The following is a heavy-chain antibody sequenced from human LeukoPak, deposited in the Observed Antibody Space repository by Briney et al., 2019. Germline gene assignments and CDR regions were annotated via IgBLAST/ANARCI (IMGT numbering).Heavy chain of an antibody. D-gene: IGHD1-26*01. J-gene: IGHJ6*03. CDR3: ATDGYSGSHSYYYYYMDV. CDR1: GGTFSSYA. V-gene: IGHV1-69*13. Sequence: GASVKVSCKASGGTFSSYAISWVRQAPGQGLEWMGGIIPIFGTANYAQKFQGRVTITADESTSTAYMELSSLRSEDTAVYYCATDGYSGSHSYYYYYMDVWGKGTTVTVSS. CDR2: IIPIFGTA.